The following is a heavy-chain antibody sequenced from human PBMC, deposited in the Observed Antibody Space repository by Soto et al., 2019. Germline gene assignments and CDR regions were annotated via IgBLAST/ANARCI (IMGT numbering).Heavy chain of an antibody. V-gene: IGHV1-69*06. CDR3: ARDHGDSSGYYYFDY. CDR1: GGTFSSYA. J-gene: IGHJ4*02. Sequence: PSVKVSCKASGGTFSSYAISWVRQAPGQGLEWMGGIIPIFGTANYAQKFQGRVTITADKSTSTAYMELSSLRSEDTAVYYCARDHGDSSGYYYFDYWGQGTLVTVSS. CDR2: IIPIFGTA. D-gene: IGHD3-22*01.